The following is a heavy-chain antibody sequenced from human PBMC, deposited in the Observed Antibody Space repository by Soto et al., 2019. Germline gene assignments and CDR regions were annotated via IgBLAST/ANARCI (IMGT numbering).Heavy chain of an antibody. Sequence: ASVKVSCKASGYTFTSYYMHWVRQAPGQGLEWMGIINPSGGSTSYAQKFQGRVTMTRDTSTSTVYMELSSLRSEDTAVYYCARQRGYSGYEPGIAVAGKNGSFQYWGQGTLVNVS. CDR1: GYTFTSYY. J-gene: IGHJ4*02. CDR3: ARQRGYSGYEPGIAVAGKNGSFQY. V-gene: IGHV1-46*01. D-gene: IGHD6-19*01. CDR2: INPSGGST.